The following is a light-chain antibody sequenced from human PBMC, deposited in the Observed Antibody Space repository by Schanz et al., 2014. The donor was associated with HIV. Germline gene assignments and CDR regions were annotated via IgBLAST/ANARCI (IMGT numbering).Light chain of an antibody. CDR2: DVS. CDR3: SSYSSEGSPYV. J-gene: IGLJ1*01. CDR1: SSDVGGYNY. V-gene: IGLV2-14*03. Sequence: QSVLTQPASVSGSPGQSITISCTGTSSDVGGYNYVSWYQQHPGKAPKLMIYDVSNRASGVSNHFSGSKSGNTASLTISGLQAEDEADYYCSSYSSEGSPYVFGTGTKLTV.